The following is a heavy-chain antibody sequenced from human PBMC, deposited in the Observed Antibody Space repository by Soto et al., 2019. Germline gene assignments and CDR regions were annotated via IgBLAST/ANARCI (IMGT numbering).Heavy chain of an antibody. CDR3: ARGGHVVVVTAALDY. J-gene: IGHJ4*02. Sequence: QVQLMQSGAEVKKPGASVKVSCKASGDTFTDYYIHWVRQAPGQGLEWMGTVNPSGGHTTYAQHCLGRVTTTRDTSPSTLYMELTRLTSADTAVYYCARGGHVVVVTAALDYWGQGTLVTVSS. D-gene: IGHD2-21*02. V-gene: IGHV1-46*01. CDR1: GDTFTDYY. CDR2: VNPSGGHT.